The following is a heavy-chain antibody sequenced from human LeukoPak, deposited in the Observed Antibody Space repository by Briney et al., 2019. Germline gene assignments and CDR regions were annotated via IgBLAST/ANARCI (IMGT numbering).Heavy chain of an antibody. CDR1: GFTFSSYG. CDR3: AKLSKGVVAAADFDY. V-gene: IGHV3-30*18. J-gene: IGHJ4*02. D-gene: IGHD2-15*01. Sequence: GGSLRLSCAASGFTFSSYGMHWVRQAPGKGLEWVAVISDDGSNKYYVDSVKGRFTISRDNSKNTLYLQMSGLRVEDTAVYYCAKLSKGVVAAADFDYWGQGTLVTVSS. CDR2: ISDDGSNK.